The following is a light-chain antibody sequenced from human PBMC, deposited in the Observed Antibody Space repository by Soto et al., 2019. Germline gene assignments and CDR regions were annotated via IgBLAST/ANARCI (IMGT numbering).Light chain of an antibody. Sequence: IVLTQSPGTLSLSPGETATLSCRASQSFTTQLAWYQQKRGRAPRLIIHGASRRATGIPDRISGSGSGTDFTLTISRLEPEDFAVYWCQQYDSSPRTFGQGTKVDIK. CDR2: GAS. V-gene: IGKV3-20*01. CDR3: QQYDSSPRT. J-gene: IGKJ1*01. CDR1: QSFTTQ.